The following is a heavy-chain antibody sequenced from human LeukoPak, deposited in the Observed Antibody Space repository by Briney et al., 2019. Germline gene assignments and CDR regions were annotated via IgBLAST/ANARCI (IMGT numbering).Heavy chain of an antibody. J-gene: IGHJ4*02. CDR1: SGFSSSFY. V-gene: IGHV4-4*07. Sequence: SETLSLTCTVSSGFSSSFYWSWIRQPAGKGLEWIGRIYINGNTNYSPYLKSRATMSVGTSKNQFSLKLTSVTAADTAVYYCAREFTYWGQGILVTVSS. CDR2: IYINGNT. CDR3: AREFTY.